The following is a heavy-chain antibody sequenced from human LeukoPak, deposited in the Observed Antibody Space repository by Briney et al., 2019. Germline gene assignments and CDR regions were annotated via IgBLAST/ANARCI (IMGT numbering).Heavy chain of an antibody. CDR3: ARGTGYTDGAPLGLFDP. CDR1: GGTFISSN. D-gene: IGHD3-16*02. J-gene: IGHJ5*02. CDR2: IIPIFGTA. Sequence: NDSGGTFISSNISLVEQAPGQGLEWMGGIIPIFGTANYAQKFQGRVTITADESTSTAYMELRSLRSEDTAVYYCARGTGYTDGAPLGLFDPWGQGTLVTVSS. V-gene: IGHV1-69*01.